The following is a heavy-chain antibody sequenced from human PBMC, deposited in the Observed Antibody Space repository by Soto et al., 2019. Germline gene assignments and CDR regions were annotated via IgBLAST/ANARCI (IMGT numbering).Heavy chain of an antibody. CDR3: ARDQPGYSYGYGLGY. CDR2: ISSSSSYI. Sequence: VQLVESGGGLVKPGGSLRLSCAASGFTFGSYSMNWVRQAPGKGLEWVSSISSSSSYIYYADSVKGRFTISRDNAKNSLYLQMNSLRAEDTAVYYCARDQPGYSYGYGLGYWGQGTLVTVSS. D-gene: IGHD5-18*01. V-gene: IGHV3-21*01. CDR1: GFTFGSYS. J-gene: IGHJ4*02.